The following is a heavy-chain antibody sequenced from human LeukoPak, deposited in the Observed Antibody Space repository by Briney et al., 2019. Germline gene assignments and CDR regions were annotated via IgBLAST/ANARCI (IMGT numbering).Heavy chain of an antibody. CDR3: ARDKKVAAAGRRPYYYYGMDV. D-gene: IGHD6-13*01. CDR1: GGSFSGYY. Sequence: PSETLSLTCAVYGGSFSGYYWSWIRQPPGKGPEWIGEINHSGSTNYNPSLKSRVTISVDKSKNQFSLKLSSVTAADTAVYYCARDKKVAAAGRRPYYYYGMDVWGQGTTVTVSS. V-gene: IGHV4-34*01. CDR2: INHSGST. J-gene: IGHJ6*02.